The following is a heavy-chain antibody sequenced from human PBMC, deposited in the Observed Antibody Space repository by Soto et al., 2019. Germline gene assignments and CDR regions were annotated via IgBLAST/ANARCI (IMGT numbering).Heavy chain of an antibody. CDR3: ARLEGLATISYYFDL. V-gene: IGHV4-39*01. CDR2: SYYRGNA. J-gene: IGHJ4*02. CDR1: DDSINSDKYY. D-gene: IGHD3-9*01. Sequence: QLQLQESGPGLVKPSETLSLTCSVSDDSINSDKYYWGWIRQPPGKGLEWIGSSYYRGNAYYNPSLQTRVKISLDKSKSQFSLKLHSVTAADSAVYFCARLEGLATISYYFDLWGPGALVTVSS.